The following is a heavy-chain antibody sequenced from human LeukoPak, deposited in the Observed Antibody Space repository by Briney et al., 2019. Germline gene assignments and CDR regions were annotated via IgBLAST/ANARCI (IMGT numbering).Heavy chain of an antibody. CDR1: GYTLTELS. CDR2: FDPEDGET. CDR3: AMTSGSYSV. D-gene: IGHD3-10*01. Sequence: ASVKVSCKVSGYTLTELSMHWVRQAPGKGLEWMGGFDPEDGETIYAQKLQGRVTMTTDTSTSTAYMELRSLRSDDTAVYYCAMTSGSYSVWGQGTLVTVSS. J-gene: IGHJ4*02. V-gene: IGHV1-24*01.